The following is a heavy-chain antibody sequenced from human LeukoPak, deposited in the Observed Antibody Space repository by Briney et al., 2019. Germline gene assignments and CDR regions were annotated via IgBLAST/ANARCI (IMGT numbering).Heavy chain of an antibody. CDR3: AKDRQWLRVTTFDY. CDR1: GFTFSSYA. D-gene: IGHD6-19*01. J-gene: IGHJ4*02. Sequence: PGGSLRLSCAASGFTFSSYAMSWVRQAPGKGLEWVSAISGSGGSTYYADSVKGRFTISRDNSKNTLYLQMNSLRAEDTAVYYCAKDRQWLRVTTFDYWAREPWSPSPQ. CDR2: ISGSGGST. V-gene: IGHV3-23*01.